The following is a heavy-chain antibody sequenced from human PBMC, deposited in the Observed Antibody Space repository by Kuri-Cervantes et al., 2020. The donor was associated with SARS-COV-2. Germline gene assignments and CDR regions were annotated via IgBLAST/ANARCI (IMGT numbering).Heavy chain of an antibody. CDR2: IIPTFDTA. Sequence: SVKVSFKASGYTLTDYYLHWVRQAPGQGLEWMGRIIPTFDTATYAQKFQGRVIFTADESSSTAYMEVNSLTSEDTAVYFCARSKGYCTANSCSWNWFDPWGQGTLVTVSS. D-gene: IGHD2-8*02. V-gene: IGHV1-69*13. CDR3: ARSKGYCTANSCSWNWFDP. J-gene: IGHJ5*02. CDR1: GYTLTDYY.